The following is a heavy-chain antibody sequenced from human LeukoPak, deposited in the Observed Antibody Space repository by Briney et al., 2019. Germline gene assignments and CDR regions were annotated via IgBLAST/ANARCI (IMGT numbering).Heavy chain of an antibody. CDR2: ISAYNGNT. D-gene: IGHD2-8*01. CDR3: ARVPTNRVYVIKDYFDY. J-gene: IGHJ4*02. CDR1: GYTFTNYG. Sequence: ASVKVSCKASGYTFTNYGISWVRQALGQGLEWMGWISAYNGNTNYAQKLQGRVTMTTDTSTSTAYMELRSLRSDDTAVYYCARVPTNRVYVIKDYFDYWGQGTLVTVSS. V-gene: IGHV1-18*01.